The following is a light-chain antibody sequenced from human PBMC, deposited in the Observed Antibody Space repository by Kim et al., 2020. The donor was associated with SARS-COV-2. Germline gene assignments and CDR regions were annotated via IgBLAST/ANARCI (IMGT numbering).Light chain of an antibody. CDR3: SSYAGRQNLV. Sequence: GQSVTISCTGTSSDIGGYTFVAWYQQHPGKAPKVMIYEVNKRPSGVPDRFSGSKAGNTASLTVSGLQAEDEAEYYCSSYAGRQNLVFGGGTQLTVL. CDR2: EVN. J-gene: IGLJ2*01. V-gene: IGLV2-8*01. CDR1: SSDIGGYTF.